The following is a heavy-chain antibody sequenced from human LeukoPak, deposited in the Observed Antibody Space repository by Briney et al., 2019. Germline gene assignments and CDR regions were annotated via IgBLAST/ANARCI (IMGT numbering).Heavy chain of an antibody. V-gene: IGHV4-59*01. J-gene: IGHJ4*02. CDR2: IYYSGST. CDR1: GGSISSYY. Sequence: SETLSLTCTVSGGSISSYYWSWIRQPPGKGLEWIGYIYYSGSTNYNPSLKSRVTISVDTSKNQFSLKLSSVTAADTAVYYCARVRSSEEPHRDFWGQGTLVTVSS. D-gene: IGHD1-26*01. CDR3: ARVRSSEEPHRDF.